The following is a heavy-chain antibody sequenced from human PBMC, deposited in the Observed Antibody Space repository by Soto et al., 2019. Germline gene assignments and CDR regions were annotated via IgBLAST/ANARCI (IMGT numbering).Heavy chain of an antibody. V-gene: IGHV4-59*01. J-gene: IGHJ5*02. D-gene: IGHD3-22*01. CDR1: GVSISSYY. CDR2: IYYSGST. Sequence: SETLSLTCTVSGVSISSYYWSWIRQPPGKGLEWIGYIYYSGSTNYNPSLKSRVTISVDTSKNQFSLKLSSVTAADTAVYYCARGALVAYDSSGYYLNWFDPWGQGTLVTVSS. CDR3: ARGALVAYDSSGYYLNWFDP.